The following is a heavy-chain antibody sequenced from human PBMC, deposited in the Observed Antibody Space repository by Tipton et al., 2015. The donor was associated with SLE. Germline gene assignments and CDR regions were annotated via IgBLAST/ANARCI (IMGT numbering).Heavy chain of an antibody. CDR3: ARVGDFWSGYYYYYRDV. Sequence: QSGPEVKKPGASVKVSCKASGYTFTSYGIIWVRQAPGQGLEWMGWISAYNGNTNYAQKLQGRVTMTTDTSTSTAYMELRSLRSDDTAVYYCARVGDFWSGYYYYYRDVWGKGTTVTVSS. CDR1: GYTFTSYG. V-gene: IGHV1-18*01. J-gene: IGHJ6*03. D-gene: IGHD3-3*01. CDR2: ISAYNGNT.